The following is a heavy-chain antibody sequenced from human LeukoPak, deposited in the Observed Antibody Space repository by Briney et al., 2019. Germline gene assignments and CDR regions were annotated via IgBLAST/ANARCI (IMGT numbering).Heavy chain of an antibody. CDR3: ARHAESGYDRFDL. CDR1: GGSISSYY. V-gene: IGHV4-59*08. D-gene: IGHD5-12*01. Sequence: SETLSLTCSVSGGSISSYYWSWIRQPPGKGLEWFGYIYYSGSTNYKSPLKSRVTMSGDTSKNQFSLELRSVTAADTAVYYCARHAESGYDRFDLWGQGTLVTVSS. J-gene: IGHJ5*02. CDR2: IYYSGST.